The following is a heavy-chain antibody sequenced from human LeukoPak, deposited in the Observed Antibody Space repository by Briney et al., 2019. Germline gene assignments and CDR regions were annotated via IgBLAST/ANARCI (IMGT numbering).Heavy chain of an antibody. CDR2: ISSSSSYI. CDR3: ARDAKVGATTPDY. CDR1: GFTFSSYS. Sequence: GGSLRLSCAASGFTFSSYSMNSVRQAPGKGLEWVSSISSSSSYIYYADSVKGRFTISRDNAKNSLYLQMNSLRAEDTAVYYCARDAKVGATTPDYWGQGTLVTVSS. V-gene: IGHV3-21*01. D-gene: IGHD1-26*01. J-gene: IGHJ4*02.